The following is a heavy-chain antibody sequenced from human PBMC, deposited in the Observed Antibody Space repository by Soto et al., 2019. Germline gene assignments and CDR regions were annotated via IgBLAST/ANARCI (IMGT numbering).Heavy chain of an antibody. Sequence: EVQLLESGGGLGQPGGSLRLSCAASGFTFSSYAMSWVRQAPGKGLEWVSAISGSGGSTYYADSVKGRFTISRDNSKNTLYLQMNSLRPEDTAVYHCAKDRVLRFLEWLFDYWGQGTLVTVSS. V-gene: IGHV3-23*01. CDR2: ISGSGGST. J-gene: IGHJ4*02. D-gene: IGHD3-3*01. CDR1: GFTFSSYA. CDR3: AKDRVLRFLEWLFDY.